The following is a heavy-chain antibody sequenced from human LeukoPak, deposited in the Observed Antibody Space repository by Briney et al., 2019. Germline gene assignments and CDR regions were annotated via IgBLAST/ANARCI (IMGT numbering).Heavy chain of an antibody. J-gene: IGHJ2*01. Sequence: GGSLRLSCAASGFTFSSYAMSWVRQAPGKGLAWVSAISSSGDVTKYADSAKSRFTISRDNSKNTVYLQMNSLRAEDTAVYYCAKDRASSWWYFDLWGRGTLVTVSS. D-gene: IGHD1-26*01. V-gene: IGHV3-23*01. CDR3: AKDRASSWWYFDL. CDR2: ISSSGDVT. CDR1: GFTFSSYA.